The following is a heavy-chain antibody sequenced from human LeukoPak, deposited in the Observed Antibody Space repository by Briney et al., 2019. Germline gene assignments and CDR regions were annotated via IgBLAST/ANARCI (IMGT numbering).Heavy chain of an antibody. CDR1: GFTFSDYY. D-gene: IGHD1-1*01. CDR2: ISSSSGYR. Sequence: GGSLRLSCAASGFTFSDYYMSWIRQAPAKGLEGVSFISSSSGYRNYAASVKGRFTISRDNAKNSLYLQMNSLRAEDTAVYYCAKLYNWNDEGAFDIWGRGTMVTVSS. CDR3: AKLYNWNDEGAFDI. J-gene: IGHJ3*02. V-gene: IGHV3-11*06.